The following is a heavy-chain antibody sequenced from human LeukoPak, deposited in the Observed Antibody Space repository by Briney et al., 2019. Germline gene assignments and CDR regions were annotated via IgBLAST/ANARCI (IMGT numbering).Heavy chain of an antibody. D-gene: IGHD6-13*01. CDR2: VYHSGST. V-gene: IGHV4-59*08. Sequence: SETLALTCSVSGSSMSLLYWGWIRQPPGKALEWIGNVYHSGSTNYNPSLKTRVSLSVDTSRNQFSLKLSSVTAADTAVYYCARHEPSIAAAGTECDAFDIWGQGTMVTVSS. CDR1: GSSMSLLY. J-gene: IGHJ3*02. CDR3: ARHEPSIAAAGTECDAFDI.